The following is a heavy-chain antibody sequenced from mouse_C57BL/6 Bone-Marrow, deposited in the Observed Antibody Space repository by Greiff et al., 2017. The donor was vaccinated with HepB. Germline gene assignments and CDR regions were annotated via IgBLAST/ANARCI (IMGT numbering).Heavy chain of an antibody. Sequence: EVQLQESGGGLVKPGGSLKLSCAASGFTFSSYAMSWVRQTPEKRLEWVATISDGGSYTYYPDNVKGRFTISRDNAKNNLYLQMSHLKSEDTAMYYCAREWGGDYWGQGTTLTVSS. CDR3: AREWGGDY. CDR2: ISDGGSYT. CDR1: GFTFSSYA. V-gene: IGHV5-4*01. J-gene: IGHJ2*01.